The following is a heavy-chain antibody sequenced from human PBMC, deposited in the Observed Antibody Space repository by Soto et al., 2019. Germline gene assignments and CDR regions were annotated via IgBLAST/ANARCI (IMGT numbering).Heavy chain of an antibody. J-gene: IGHJ3*02. CDR3: ASVFISITMIEFPDAFDI. CDR1: GGTFSSYA. V-gene: IGHV1-69*13. D-gene: IGHD3-22*01. Sequence: SVKVSCKASGGTFSSYAISWLRQAPGQGLEWMGGIIPIFGTANYAQKFQGRVTITADESTSTAYMELSSLRSEDTAVYYCASVFISITMIEFPDAFDIWGQGTMVTVSS. CDR2: IIPIFGTA.